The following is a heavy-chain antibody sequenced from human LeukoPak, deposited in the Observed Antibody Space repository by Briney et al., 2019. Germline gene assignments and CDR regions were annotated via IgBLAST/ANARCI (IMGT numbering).Heavy chain of an antibody. V-gene: IGHV1-2*02. J-gene: IGHJ5*02. Sequence: AASVKVSCKASGYTFTGYYMHWVRQAPGQGLEWMGWINLNSGSTNYEQRFRGRVTMSRDTSISTGYMELSRLRSDDTAFYYCARSTVVINCFDPWGQGTLVTVSS. CDR3: ARSTVVINCFDP. CDR1: GYTFTGYY. D-gene: IGHD4-23*01. CDR2: INLNSGST.